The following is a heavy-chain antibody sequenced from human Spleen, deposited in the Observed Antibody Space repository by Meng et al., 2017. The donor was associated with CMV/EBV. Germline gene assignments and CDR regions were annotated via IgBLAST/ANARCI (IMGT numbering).Heavy chain of an antibody. CDR1: GFTFSAYK. CDR3: AKPGDDSGTNWFDP. Sequence: GGSLRLSCAASGFTFSAYKMSWVRQAPGKGLEWVSCISSSGSPTYYADSLKGRFTISRDNAKNSLYLQMNSLRAEDTALYYCAKPGDDSGTNWFDPWGQGTLVTVSS. D-gene: IGHD6-19*01. J-gene: IGHJ5*02. CDR2: ISSSGSPT. V-gene: IGHV3-48*03.